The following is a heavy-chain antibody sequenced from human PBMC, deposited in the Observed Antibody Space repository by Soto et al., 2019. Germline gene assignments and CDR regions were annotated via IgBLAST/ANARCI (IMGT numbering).Heavy chain of an antibody. J-gene: IGHJ4*02. V-gene: IGHV3-53*04. Sequence: PGRTLRLSSAAYGFALDNEYMRWVRQAPGKGLEWVSAVYVGGNAYYADAVKGRFTISRLSSKNTVFLQMNSLRPDDSAAYYCAFFSVRDEPLEVLSYSSRGTLVTVSA. CDR1: GFALDNEY. CDR2: VYVGGNA. CDR3: AFFSVRDEPLEVLSY. D-gene: IGHD1-1*01.